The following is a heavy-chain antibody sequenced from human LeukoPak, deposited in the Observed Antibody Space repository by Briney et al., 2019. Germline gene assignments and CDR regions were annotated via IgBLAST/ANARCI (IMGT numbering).Heavy chain of an antibody. CDR3: ARDRTGTTSDYYYGMDV. Sequence: SVKVSCKASGGTFSSYAISWVRQAPGQGLEWMGRIIPILGIANYAQKFQGRVTITADKSTSTAYMELSSLRSEDTAVYYCARDRTGTTSDYYYGMDVWGQGTTVTVSS. D-gene: IGHD1-7*01. V-gene: IGHV1-69*04. J-gene: IGHJ6*02. CDR2: IIPILGIA. CDR1: GGTFSSYA.